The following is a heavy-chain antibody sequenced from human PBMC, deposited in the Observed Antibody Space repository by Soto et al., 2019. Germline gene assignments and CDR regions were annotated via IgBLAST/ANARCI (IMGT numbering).Heavy chain of an antibody. CDR2: IYYSGST. CDR1: GGSISSGGYY. J-gene: IGHJ6*02. CDR3: AREEGSGAGDYYYYGMDV. Sequence: QVQLQESGPGLVKPSQTLSLTCTVSGGSISSGGYYWSWIRQHPGKGLEWIGYIYYSGSTYYNPLLKRRVPISVDTSKDQCSVRLSSVTAADTAVYYCAREEGSGAGDYYYYGMDVWGQGTTVTVSS. V-gene: IGHV4-31*03. D-gene: IGHD3-10*01.